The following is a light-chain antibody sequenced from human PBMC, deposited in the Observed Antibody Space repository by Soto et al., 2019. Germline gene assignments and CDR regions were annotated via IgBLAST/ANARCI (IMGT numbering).Light chain of an antibody. CDR2: DAS. V-gene: IGKV1-5*01. J-gene: IGKJ5*01. CDR3: QQYNSYPIT. Sequence: DIQMTQSPSTLSRSVGDRVTITCRASQSIDNKLAWYQRKPGKAPKLLIYDASSLESGVPSRFSGSGSGTEFTLTISSLQPDDFATYYCQQYNSYPITFGQGTRLEIK. CDR1: QSIDNK.